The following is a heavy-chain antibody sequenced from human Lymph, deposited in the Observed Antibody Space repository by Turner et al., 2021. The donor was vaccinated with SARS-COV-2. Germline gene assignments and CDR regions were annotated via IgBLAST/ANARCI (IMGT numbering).Heavy chain of an antibody. V-gene: IGHV3-30-3*01. CDR3: ARDSSGSGTLDY. D-gene: IGHD3-10*01. J-gene: IGHJ4*02. CDR2: ISYDGSNK. CDR1: GFTFNNYP. Sequence: QVQLVESGGGVVQPGRSLRLSCAASGFTFNNYPMHWVRQAPGKGLDGVAVISYDGSNKYYADSVKGRFTISRDNSKNTLYLQMNSLRAEDTAVYYCARDSSGSGTLDYWGQGTLVTVSS.